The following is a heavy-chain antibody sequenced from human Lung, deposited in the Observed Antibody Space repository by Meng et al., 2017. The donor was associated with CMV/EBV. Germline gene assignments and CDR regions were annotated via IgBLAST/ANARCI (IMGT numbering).Heavy chain of an antibody. CDR1: GDMFSTYA. V-gene: IGHV1-69*10. Sequence: SVXVSXKASGDMFSTYAITWVRQAPGQGLEWMGELIPILNAPNYAQKFQGRVRITADKSTTTAYMELSSLRSDDTAVYYCARALREYSSSSSDSWGQGPLVTVSS. J-gene: IGHJ4*02. D-gene: IGHD6-6*01. CDR3: ARALREYSSSSSDS. CDR2: LIPILNAP.